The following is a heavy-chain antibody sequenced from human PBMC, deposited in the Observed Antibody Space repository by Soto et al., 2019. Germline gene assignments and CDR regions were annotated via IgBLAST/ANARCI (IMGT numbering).Heavy chain of an antibody. Sequence: SETLSLTCTVSSGSISSSSYYWGWIRQPPGKGLERIGSIYYSGSTYYNPSLKSRVTISVDTSKNQFSLKLSSVTAADTAVYYCARHQRGSSWTLNWFDPWGQGTLVTVSS. CDR2: IYYSGST. D-gene: IGHD6-13*01. J-gene: IGHJ5*02. CDR3: ARHQRGSSWTLNWFDP. CDR1: SGSISSSSYY. V-gene: IGHV4-39*01.